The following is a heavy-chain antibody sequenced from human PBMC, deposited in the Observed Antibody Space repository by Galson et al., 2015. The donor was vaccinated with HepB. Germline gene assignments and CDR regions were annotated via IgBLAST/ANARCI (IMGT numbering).Heavy chain of an antibody. V-gene: IGHV1-2*02. Sequence: SVKVSCKASGYTFTGYYMHWVRQAPGQGLEWMGWINPNSGGTNYAQKFQGRVTMTRDTSISTAYMELSRLRSDDTAVYYCAGDSSRTVYYDSSGYQYYFDYWGQGTLVTVSS. CDR2: INPNSGGT. J-gene: IGHJ4*02. CDR1: GYTFTGYY. CDR3: AGDSSRTVYYDSSGYQYYFDY. D-gene: IGHD3-22*01.